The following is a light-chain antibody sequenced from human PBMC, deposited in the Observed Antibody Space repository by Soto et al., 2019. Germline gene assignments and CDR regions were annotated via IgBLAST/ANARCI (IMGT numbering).Light chain of an antibody. CDR3: QQRNNWPRIT. V-gene: IGKV3-11*01. J-gene: IGKJ5*01. Sequence: EIVLTQSPATLSLSPGERATLSCRASQSVSSYLGWYQQKPGQAPRLLIYDVSDRAAGIPARFSGSGSGTDFTLTISSLEPEDFAVYYCQQRNNWPRITFGQGTRLEIK. CDR1: QSVSSY. CDR2: DVS.